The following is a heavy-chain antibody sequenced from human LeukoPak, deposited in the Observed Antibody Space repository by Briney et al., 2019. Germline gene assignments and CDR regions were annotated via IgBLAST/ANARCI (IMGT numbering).Heavy chain of an antibody. CDR1: GGSFSGYY. CDR2: INHRGST. Sequence: PSETLSLTCAVYGGSFSGYYWSWIRQPPGKGLEWIGEINHRGSTNYNPPLKSRLTISKDKFKNQFSLKLTSVTVADTAVYFCARVKAVAGTLPHLLDYWGQGTLVTVPS. D-gene: IGHD6-19*01. V-gene: IGHV4-34*01. CDR3: ARVKAVAGTLPHLLDY. J-gene: IGHJ4*01.